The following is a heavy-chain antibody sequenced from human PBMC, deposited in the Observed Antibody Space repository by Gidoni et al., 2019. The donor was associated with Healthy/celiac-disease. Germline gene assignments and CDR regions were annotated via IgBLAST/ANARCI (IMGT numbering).Heavy chain of an antibody. V-gene: IGHV3-30-3*01. Sequence: SSYAMHWVRQAPGKGLEWVAVISYDGSNKYYADSVKGRFTISRDNSKNTLYLQMNSLRAEDTAVYYCARDTFRSLDTAMVGYWGQGTLVTVSS. J-gene: IGHJ4*02. CDR2: ISYDGSNK. CDR3: ARDTFRSLDTAMVGY. D-gene: IGHD5-18*01. CDR1: SSYA.